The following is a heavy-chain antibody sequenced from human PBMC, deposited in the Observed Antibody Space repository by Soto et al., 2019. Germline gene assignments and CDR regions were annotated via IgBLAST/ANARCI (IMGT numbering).Heavy chain of an antibody. D-gene: IGHD1-20*01. CDR3: ARSGYNRNDGARGYFDY. CDR1: GFTFSSYE. V-gene: IGHV3-48*03. J-gene: IGHJ4*02. Sequence: EVQLVESGGGLVQPGGSLRLSCAASGFTFSSYEMNWVRQAPGKGLEWVSYISSSGRTIYYADSVKGRFTISRDNAKNSLYPQMNSLRAEDTAVYYCARSGYNRNDGARGYFDYWGQGTLVTVSS. CDR2: ISSSGRTI.